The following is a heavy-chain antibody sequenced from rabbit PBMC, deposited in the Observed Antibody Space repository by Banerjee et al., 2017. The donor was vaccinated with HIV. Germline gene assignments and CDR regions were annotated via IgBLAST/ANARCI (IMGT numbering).Heavy chain of an antibody. CDR1: GFSFNDNYW. Sequence: QEQLEESGGDLVKPEGSLTLTCTASGFSFNDNYWICWVRQAPVTGLEWIACINAADDSKICYASWAKGRFTISKTSSTTVTLQMTSLTAADTATYFCARDLGGSTDLWGPGTLVTVS. D-gene: IGHD4-2*01. CDR3: ARDLGGSTDL. J-gene: IGHJ4*01. CDR2: INAADDSKI. V-gene: IGHV1S45*01.